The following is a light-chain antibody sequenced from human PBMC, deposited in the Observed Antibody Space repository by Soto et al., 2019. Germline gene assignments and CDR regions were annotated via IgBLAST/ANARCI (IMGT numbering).Light chain of an antibody. Sequence: QSLLTHPASGFGPPGHPTPTPCTGTTSIVCGYNYVSWYQQPPGKAPKLMIYDVSNRPSGVSNRFSGSKSGNTASLTISGLQADVEADYYCSSYTSSSTYVSGPGNKVTVL. CDR1: TSIVCGYNY. CDR2: DVS. V-gene: IGLV2-14*01. CDR3: SSYTSSSTYV. J-gene: IGLJ1*01.